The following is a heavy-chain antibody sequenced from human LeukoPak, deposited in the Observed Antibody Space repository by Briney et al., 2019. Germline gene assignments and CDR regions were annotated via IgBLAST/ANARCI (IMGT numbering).Heavy chain of an antibody. CDR3: ASVGPAGAHAFDI. V-gene: IGHV3-48*01. CDR1: GFTFSSYS. J-gene: IGHJ3*02. D-gene: IGHD1-14*01. Sequence: GGSLRLSCAASGFTFSSYSMNWVRQAPGKGLEWVSYISSSSSTIYYADSVKGRFTISRDNSKNTQYLQMNSLRAEDTAVYYCASVGPAGAHAFDIWGQGTTVTVSS. CDR2: ISSSSSTI.